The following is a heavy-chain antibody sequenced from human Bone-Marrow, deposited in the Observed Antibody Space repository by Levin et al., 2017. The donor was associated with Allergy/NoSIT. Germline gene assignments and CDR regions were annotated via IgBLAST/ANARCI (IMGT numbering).Heavy chain of an antibody. D-gene: IGHD4-17*01. CDR1: GFTFSSYS. V-gene: IGHV3-21*01. CDR2: ISSSSSYI. CDR3: AGDDTKISTVTKPGGFDY. J-gene: IGHJ4*02. Sequence: GGSLRLSCAASGFTFSSYSMNWVRQAPGKGLEWVSSISSSSSYIYYADSVKGRFTISRDNAKNSLYLQMNSLRAEDTAVYYCAGDDTKISTVTKPGGFDYWGQGTLVTVSS.